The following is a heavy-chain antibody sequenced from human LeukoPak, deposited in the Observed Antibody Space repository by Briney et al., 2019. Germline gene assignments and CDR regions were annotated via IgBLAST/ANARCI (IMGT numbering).Heavy chain of an antibody. J-gene: IGHJ4*02. CDR3: AKDPDIVGATGVDY. Sequence: GGSPRLSCAASGFTFSSYAMSWVRQAPGKGLEWVSAISGSGGSTYYADSVKGRFTISRDNSKNTLYLQMNSLRAEDTAVYYCAKDPDIVGATGVDYWGQGTLVTVSS. CDR2: ISGSGGST. D-gene: IGHD1-26*01. V-gene: IGHV3-23*01. CDR1: GFTFSSYA.